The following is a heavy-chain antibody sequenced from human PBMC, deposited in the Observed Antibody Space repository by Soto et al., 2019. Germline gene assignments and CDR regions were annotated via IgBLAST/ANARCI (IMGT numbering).Heavy chain of an antibody. Sequence: QVQVVESGGGVVQPGRSLRLSCAASGFTFSSYGMHWVRQAPGKGLEWVAVIWYDGSKKYYADSVKGRFTISRDNSKNTLYLQMDSLRAEDTAVYYCARDKGEVGAPAYWGQGTPVTVSS. CDR1: GFTFSSYG. J-gene: IGHJ4*02. CDR3: ARDKGEVGAPAY. D-gene: IGHD1-26*01. CDR2: IWYDGSKK. V-gene: IGHV3-33*01.